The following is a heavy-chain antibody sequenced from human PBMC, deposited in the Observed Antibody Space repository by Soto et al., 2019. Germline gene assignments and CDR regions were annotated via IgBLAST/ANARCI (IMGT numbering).Heavy chain of an antibody. CDR2: ISSTSTYT. V-gene: IGHV3-11*06. J-gene: IGHJ4*02. Sequence: PGGSLRLSCAASGFTFSDYYMSWIRQAPGKGLEWVSYISSTSTYTNYADSVKGRFTISRDNAKNSLYLQMNSLRAEDTAVYYCARDRGYYDRSGYYYVPSFGYWGQGTLVTVSS. CDR1: GFTFSDYY. D-gene: IGHD3-22*01. CDR3: ARDRGYYDRSGYYYVPSFGY.